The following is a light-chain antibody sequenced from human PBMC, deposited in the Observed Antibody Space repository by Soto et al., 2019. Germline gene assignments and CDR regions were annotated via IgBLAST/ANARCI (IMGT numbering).Light chain of an antibody. J-gene: IGKJ1*01. CDR3: QQYNNWLRRT. CDR1: QSVSSN. CDR2: GAS. V-gene: IGKV3-15*01. Sequence: EIVMTQSPATLSVSPGERATLSCRASQSVSSNLAWYQQKPGQAPRLPIYGASTRATGIPARFSGSGSGTEFTLTISSLQSEDFAVYYCQQYNNWLRRTFGQGTKVDIK.